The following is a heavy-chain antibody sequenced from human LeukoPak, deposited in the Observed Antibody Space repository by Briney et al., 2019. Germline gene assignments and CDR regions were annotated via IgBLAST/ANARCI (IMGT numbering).Heavy chain of an antibody. CDR3: ARVAAAGTLQVY. Sequence: GGSLRLSCAASGFTFSSYWMSWVRQAPGKGLEWVANIKQDGSEKYYVDSVKGRFTISRDNSKNTLYLQMNSLRAEDTAVYYCARVAAAGTLQVYWGQGTLVTVSS. V-gene: IGHV3-7*01. D-gene: IGHD6-13*01. CDR1: GFTFSSYW. CDR2: IKQDGSEK. J-gene: IGHJ4*02.